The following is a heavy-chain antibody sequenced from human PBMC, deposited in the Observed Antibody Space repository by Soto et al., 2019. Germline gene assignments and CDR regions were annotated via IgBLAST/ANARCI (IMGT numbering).Heavy chain of an antibody. J-gene: IGHJ4*02. Sequence: VQLVQSGAEVKKPGSSVKVSCKASGGTFSSYAISWVRQAPGQGLEWMGGIIPIFGTANYAQKFQGRVTITADESTSTAYMELSSLRSEDTAVYYCARGSRHDILTGYYIGYFDYWGQGTLVTVSS. CDR1: GGTFSSYA. CDR3: ARGSRHDILTGYYIGYFDY. CDR2: IIPIFGTA. D-gene: IGHD3-9*01. V-gene: IGHV1-69*01.